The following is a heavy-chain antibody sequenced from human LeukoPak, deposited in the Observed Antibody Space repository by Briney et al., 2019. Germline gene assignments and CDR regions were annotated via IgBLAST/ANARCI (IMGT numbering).Heavy chain of an antibody. CDR3: ARESSIAVPGTIY. CDR2: ISSTSSYI. V-gene: IGHV3-21*01. CDR1: GFTFSSYS. Sequence: GGSLRLSCAASGFTFSSYSMNWVRQAPGKGLEWVSSISSTSSYIYYADSVKGRFTVSRDNAKNSLYLQMNSLRVEDTAVHYCARESSIAVPGTIYWGQGTLVTVSS. J-gene: IGHJ4*02. D-gene: IGHD6-19*01.